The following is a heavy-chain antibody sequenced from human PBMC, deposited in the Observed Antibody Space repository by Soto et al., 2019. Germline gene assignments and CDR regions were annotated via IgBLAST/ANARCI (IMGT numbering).Heavy chain of an antibody. CDR3: ARVMTTVTTNAAFDI. CDR2: IKNDGSGT. CDR1: GFSLINYW. Sequence: GGSLRLSCAASGFSLINYWMHWVRQVPGKGPMWVSRIKNDGSGTYYADSVKGRFTISRDNAKNTLYLQMNSLRAEDTAVYYCARVMTTVTTNAAFDIWGQGTMLTVSS. J-gene: IGHJ3*02. D-gene: IGHD4-17*01. V-gene: IGHV3-74*01.